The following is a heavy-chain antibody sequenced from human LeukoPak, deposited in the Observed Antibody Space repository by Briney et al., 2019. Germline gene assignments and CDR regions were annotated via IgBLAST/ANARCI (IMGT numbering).Heavy chain of an antibody. J-gene: IGHJ3*02. CDR3: ARRTVVADDAFDI. D-gene: IGHD2-15*01. Sequence: SETLSLTFTVSGGSISSYYWSWIRQPPGKGLEWIGYIYTSGSTNYNPSLKSRVTISVDTSKNQFSLKLSSVTAADTAVYYCARRTVVADDAFDIWGQGTMVTVSS. CDR2: IYTSGST. CDR1: GGSISSYY. V-gene: IGHV4-4*09.